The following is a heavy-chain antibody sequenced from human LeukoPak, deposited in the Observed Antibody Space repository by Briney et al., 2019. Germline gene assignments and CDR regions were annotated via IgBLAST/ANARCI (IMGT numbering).Heavy chain of an antibody. CDR2: IYPGDSDT. Sequence: GASLKISCRGSGSRFTSYWIGWVRQMPGKGLEWMGIIYPGDSDTRYSPSFQGQVTISADKSISTAYLQWSSLKASNTAMYYCARRLYGSGRSGAFDIWGQGTMVTVSS. CDR1: GSRFTSYW. V-gene: IGHV5-51*01. D-gene: IGHD3-10*01. J-gene: IGHJ3*02. CDR3: ARRLYGSGRSGAFDI.